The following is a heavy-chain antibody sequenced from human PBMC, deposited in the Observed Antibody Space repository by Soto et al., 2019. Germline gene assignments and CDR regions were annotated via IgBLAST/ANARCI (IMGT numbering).Heavy chain of an antibody. CDR3: ARHDYSSTHMEV. CDR2: IDPSDSYT. J-gene: IGHJ6*02. CDR1: GYRFTSYW. Sequence: ESLEVSCKACGYRFTSYWIIWVRQMPGKGLEWMGRIDPSDSYTNYSPSFQGHVTISADKSISTAYLQWSSLKASDTAMYYCARHDYSSTHMEVWGQGTTVTVSS. V-gene: IGHV5-10-1*01. D-gene: IGHD4-4*01.